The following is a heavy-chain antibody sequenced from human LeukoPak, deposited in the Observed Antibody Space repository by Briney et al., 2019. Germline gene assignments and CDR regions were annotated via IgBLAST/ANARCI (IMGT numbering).Heavy chain of an antibody. CDR1: GYSFTSYW. J-gene: IGHJ3*02. V-gene: IGHV5-51*01. Sequence: GESLKVSCKGSGYSFTSYWIGWVRQMPGKGLEWMGIISFGDSDSRYSPSFQGQVTISVDKSINTAYLQWSSLKASDTAMYYCATARPHRGFDIWGQGTMVTVSS. CDR3: ATARPHRGFDI. CDR2: ISFGDSDS.